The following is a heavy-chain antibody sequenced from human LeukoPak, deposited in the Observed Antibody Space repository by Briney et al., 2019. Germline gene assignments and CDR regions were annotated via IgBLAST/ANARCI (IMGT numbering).Heavy chain of an antibody. CDR2: ISWNSGSI. Sequence: PGGSLRLSCAASGFTFDDYAMHWVRQAPGKGLEWVSGISWNSGSIGYADSVKGRFTISRDNAKNSLYLQMNSLRAEDTALYYCAKSAVVVVTTSSHDAFDIWGQGTMVTVSS. V-gene: IGHV3-9*01. CDR3: AKSAVVVVTTSSHDAFDI. J-gene: IGHJ3*02. D-gene: IGHD3-22*01. CDR1: GFTFDDYA.